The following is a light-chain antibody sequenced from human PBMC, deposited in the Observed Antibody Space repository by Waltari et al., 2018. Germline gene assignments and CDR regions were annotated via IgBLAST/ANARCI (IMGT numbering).Light chain of an antibody. CDR3: QQYNNWPPQDA. CDR2: AAS. J-gene: IGKJ2*01. Sequence: EIVMTQSPATLCVSAGETATLSCRASRSVGGNLAWYQQKPGQAPRLLIYAASTRATGIPGRFSGSGSGTEFTLTISSLQSEDFAIYYCQQYNNWPPQDAFGQGTKLEIK. V-gene: IGKV3-15*01. CDR1: RSVGGN.